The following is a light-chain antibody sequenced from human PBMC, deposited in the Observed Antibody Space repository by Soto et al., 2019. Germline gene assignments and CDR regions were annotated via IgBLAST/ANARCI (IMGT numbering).Light chain of an antibody. CDR2: AAS. V-gene: IGKV1-39*01. J-gene: IGKJ3*01. CDR3: QQSHSIPFT. Sequence: DIQMTQSPSSLSASVGDRVTITCRASQSISSYLNWYQQKPGKAPKLLIYAASSLQSGVPSRFSGSGSGTDFTLTISSLQPEDFATYFCQQSHSIPFTFGPGTKVEIK. CDR1: QSISSY.